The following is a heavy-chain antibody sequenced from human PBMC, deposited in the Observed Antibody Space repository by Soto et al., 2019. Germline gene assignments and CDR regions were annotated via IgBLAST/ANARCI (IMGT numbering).Heavy chain of an antibody. CDR2: AYHNGLT. V-gene: IGHV4-4*02. Sequence: SETLSLTCAVSGDSVTSNVWWSWVRQPPGKGLEWIGEAYHNGLTDYNPSLRSRVSMSVDTSKDEFSLKLTSLTAADTAIYYCARDAAVPGESDRFDYWGQGTLVTVSS. CDR1: GDSVTSNVW. J-gene: IGHJ4*02. D-gene: IGHD6-19*01. CDR3: ARDAAVPGESDRFDY.